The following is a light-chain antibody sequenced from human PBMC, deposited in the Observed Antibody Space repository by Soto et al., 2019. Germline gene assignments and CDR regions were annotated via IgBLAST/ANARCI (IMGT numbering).Light chain of an antibody. CDR3: SSYTGSSTRV. V-gene: IGLV2-14*01. Sequence: QSALTQPASVSGSPGQSITISCTGTSSDVGGYNYVSWYQQHPGKAPKLIIYEVSSRPSGISNRCSGSKSGNTATLTISGLQAEDEADYYFSSYTGSSTRVFGGGTKLTVL. CDR1: SSDVGGYNY. CDR2: EVS. J-gene: IGLJ2*01.